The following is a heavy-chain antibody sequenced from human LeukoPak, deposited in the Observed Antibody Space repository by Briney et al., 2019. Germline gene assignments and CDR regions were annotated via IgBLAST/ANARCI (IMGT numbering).Heavy chain of an antibody. CDR2: IYYSGST. J-gene: IGHJ6*02. D-gene: IGHD6-19*01. Sequence: SETLSLTCTVSGGSISSSSYYWGWIRQPSGKGLEWIGSIYYSGSTYYNPSLKSRVTIPVDTSKNQISLKLSSVTAADTAVYYCARLAVAYYYYGMDVWGQGTTVTVSS. CDR3: ARLAVAYYYYGMDV. V-gene: IGHV4-39*01. CDR1: GGSISSSSYY.